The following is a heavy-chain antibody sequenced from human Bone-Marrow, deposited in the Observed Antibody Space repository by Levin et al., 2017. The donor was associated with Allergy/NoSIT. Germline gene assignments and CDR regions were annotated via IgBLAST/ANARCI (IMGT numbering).Heavy chain of an antibody. D-gene: IGHD3-10*01. CDR2: ISSSGSTI. CDR1: GFTFSDYY. Sequence: GESLKISCAASGFTFSDYYMSWIRQAPGKGLEWVSYISSSGSTIYYADSVKGRFTISRDNAKNSLYLQMNSLRAEDTAVYYCARDMTSEGFDGGYFQHWGQGTLVTVSS. J-gene: IGHJ1*01. CDR3: ARDMTSEGFDGGYFQH. V-gene: IGHV3-11*01.